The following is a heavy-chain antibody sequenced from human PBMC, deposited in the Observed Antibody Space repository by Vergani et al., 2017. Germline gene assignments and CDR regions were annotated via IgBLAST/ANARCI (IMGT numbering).Heavy chain of an antibody. CDR1: GYTLTELS. CDR2: FDPEDGET. D-gene: IGHD2/OR15-2a*01. Sequence: QVQLVQSGAEVKQPGASVKVSCKVSGYTLTELSMHWVRQAPGKGLEWMGGFDPEDGETIYAQKFQGRVTMTEDTSTDTAYMELSSLRSEDTAVYYCATGARVRWLHEGNSVSDYFDYWGQGTLVTVSS. J-gene: IGHJ4*02. V-gene: IGHV1-24*01. CDR3: ATGARVRWLHEGNSVSDYFDY.